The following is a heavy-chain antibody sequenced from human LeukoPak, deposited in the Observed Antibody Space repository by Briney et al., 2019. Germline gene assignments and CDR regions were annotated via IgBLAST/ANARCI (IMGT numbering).Heavy chain of an antibody. Sequence: GGSLRLSCAASGFTFSRYAMNWVRQAPGKGLEWVSGISDSSTYIYYADSVQGRFTISRDNAQDSLYLQMNSLRAEDTAVYYCATGYSSSSGRVDYWGQGALVTVSS. CDR1: GFTFSRYA. V-gene: IGHV3-21*01. CDR3: ATGYSSSSGRVDY. CDR2: ISDSSTYI. D-gene: IGHD6-6*01. J-gene: IGHJ4*02.